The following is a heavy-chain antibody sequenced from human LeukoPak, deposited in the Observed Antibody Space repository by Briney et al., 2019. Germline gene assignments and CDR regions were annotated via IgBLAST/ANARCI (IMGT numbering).Heavy chain of an antibody. J-gene: IGHJ4*02. CDR1: GFTFSSYA. D-gene: IGHD4-17*01. Sequence: GGSLRLSCAASGFTFSSYAMSWVRQAPGKGLEWVSTITSASYIYYADSVKGRFTVSRDNAKNSLYLQMNSLRAEDTAVYYCARDGRATVTHDYWGQGTLVTVSS. V-gene: IGHV3-21*01. CDR2: ITSASYI. CDR3: ARDGRATVTHDY.